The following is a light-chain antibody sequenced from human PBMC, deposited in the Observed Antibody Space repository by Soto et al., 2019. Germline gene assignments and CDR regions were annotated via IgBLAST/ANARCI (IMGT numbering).Light chain of an antibody. CDR1: SSNIGAGYD. Sequence: QSVLTQPPSVSGAPGQRVTISCTGSSSNIGAGYDVHWYQQLPGTAPKLLIYGNSNRPSGVPDRFSGSKSGTSASLAITRLQAEDEADYYCRSYDSSLSGSGVFGGGTKLTVL. J-gene: IGLJ2*01. CDR2: GNS. CDR3: RSYDSSLSGSGV. V-gene: IGLV1-40*01.